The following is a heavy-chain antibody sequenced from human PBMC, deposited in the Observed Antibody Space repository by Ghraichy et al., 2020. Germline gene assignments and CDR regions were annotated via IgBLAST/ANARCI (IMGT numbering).Heavy chain of an antibody. J-gene: IGHJ3*02. CDR2: IIPLTTYP. V-gene: IGHV1-69*10. Sequence: SVKVSCKTSGGTFGDSGLNWVRQVPGQGLEWMGGIIPLTTYPMYAKRFRDRVKFTAVKSTATLYMELRTLKPEDTAVYYCTTLSRINGKWALDIWGQGTLVIVSS. D-gene: IGHD1-26*01. CDR3: TTLSRINGKWALDI. CDR1: GGTFGDSG.